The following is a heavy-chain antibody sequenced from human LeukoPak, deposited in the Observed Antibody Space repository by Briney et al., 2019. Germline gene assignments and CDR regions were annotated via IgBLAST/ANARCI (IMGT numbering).Heavy chain of an antibody. CDR3: ARHEVVTLDAFDI. J-gene: IGHJ3*02. V-gene: IGHV4-39*01. CDR2: IYYSGST. D-gene: IGHD3-22*01. CDR1: GGSISSSSYY. Sequence: SETLSLTCTVSGGSISSSSYYWGWIRQPPGKGLEWIGSIYYSGSTYYNQSLKNRVTISVETSKSQFSLKLSSETAADTAVYYCARHEVVTLDAFDIWGQGTMVTVSS.